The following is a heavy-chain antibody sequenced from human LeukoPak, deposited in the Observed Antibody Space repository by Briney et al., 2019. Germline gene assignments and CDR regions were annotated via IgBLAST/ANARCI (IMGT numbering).Heavy chain of an antibody. V-gene: IGHV1-46*01. CDR3: ARNQGEYSSSSRDSDAFDI. J-gene: IGHJ3*02. CDR2: INPSGGST. Sequence: ASVKVSCKASGYTFTSYYMHWVRQAPGQGLEWMGIINPSGGSTSYAQKFQGRVTMTRDMSTSTVYMELSSLRSEDTAVYYCARNQGEYSSSSRDSDAFDIWGQGTMVTVSS. D-gene: IGHD6-6*01. CDR1: GYTFTSYY.